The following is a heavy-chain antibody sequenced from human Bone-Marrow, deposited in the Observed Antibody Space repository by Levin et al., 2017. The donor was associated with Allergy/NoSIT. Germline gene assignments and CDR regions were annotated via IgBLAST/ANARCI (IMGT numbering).Heavy chain of an antibody. D-gene: IGHD3-10*01. V-gene: IGHV2-5*02. CDR2: IYWDDDK. J-gene: IGHJ1*01. Sequence: SGPTLVKPTQTLTLTCTFSGFSPTSRGVGVGWIRQPPGKALEWIALIYWDDDKRYSPSLKSRLTITKDTSKNQVVLTLTNMDSVDTGTYYFAHGSHFVDISNYYAAYFQHWGQGTLVTVPS. CDR3: AHGSHFVDISNYYAAYFQH. CDR1: GFSPTSRGVG.